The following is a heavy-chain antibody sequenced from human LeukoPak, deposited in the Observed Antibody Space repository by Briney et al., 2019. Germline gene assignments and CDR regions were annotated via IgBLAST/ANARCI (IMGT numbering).Heavy chain of an antibody. CDR1: GFTVSSNY. J-gene: IGHJ6*03. Sequence: GGSLRLSCAASGFTVSSNYMSWVRQAPGKGLEGVSIIYRGASTYYSDCARGRFTISRDNSKNTLYLQMNSLRAEDTAVYYCARDRNYYPYYSMDVWGEGTTVTISS. CDR2: IYRGAST. D-gene: IGHD1-26*01. CDR3: ARDRNYYPYYSMDV. V-gene: IGHV3-66*01.